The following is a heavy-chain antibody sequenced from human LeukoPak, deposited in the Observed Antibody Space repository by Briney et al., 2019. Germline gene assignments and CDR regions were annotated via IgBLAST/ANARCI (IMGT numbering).Heavy chain of an antibody. CDR2: SRNKANSYTT. CDR3: TRLGHDGRYIDY. CDR1: GFTFSDHY. J-gene: IGHJ4*02. V-gene: IGHV3-72*01. Sequence: PGGSLRLSCAASGFTFSDHYMDWVRQAPGKGLEWVARSRNKANSYTTEYAASVKGRFTISRDDSKKSVYLQMNSLETEDTAMYYCTRLGHDGRYIDYWGQGTLVTVSS. D-gene: IGHD5-12*01.